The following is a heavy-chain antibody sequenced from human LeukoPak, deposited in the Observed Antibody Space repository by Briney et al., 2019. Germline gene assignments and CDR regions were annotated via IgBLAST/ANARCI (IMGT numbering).Heavy chain of an antibody. CDR3: ARGNDYVWGSYRLGGNWFDP. CDR1: GYTFTSYD. V-gene: IGHV1-8*03. Sequence: ASVKVSCKASGYTFTSYDINWVRQATGQGLERMGWMNPNSGNTGYAQKFQGRVTITRNTSISTAYMELSSLRSEDTAVYYCARGNDYVWGSYRLGGNWFDPWGQGTLVTVSS. D-gene: IGHD3-16*02. J-gene: IGHJ5*02. CDR2: MNPNSGNT.